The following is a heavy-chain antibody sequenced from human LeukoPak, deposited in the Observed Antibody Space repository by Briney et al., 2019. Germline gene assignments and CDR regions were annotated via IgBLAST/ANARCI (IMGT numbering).Heavy chain of an antibody. CDR3: ARGDWVLRYLSWFDP. D-gene: IGHD3-9*01. CDR2: IYPGDSDT. V-gene: IGHV5-51*01. J-gene: IGHJ5*02. Sequence: GESLKISCKGSGYSFTSYWIGWVRQMPGKGLEWMGIIYPGDSDTRYSPSFQGQVTISADKSISTAYLQWSSLKASDTAMYDCARGDWVLRYLSWFDPWGQGTLVTVSS. CDR1: GYSFTSYW.